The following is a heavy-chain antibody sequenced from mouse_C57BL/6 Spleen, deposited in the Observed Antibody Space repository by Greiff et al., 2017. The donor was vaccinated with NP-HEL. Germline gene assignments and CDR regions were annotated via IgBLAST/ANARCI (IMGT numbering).Heavy chain of an antibody. D-gene: IGHD1-1*01. J-gene: IGHJ4*01. CDR3: ARWGSSYRAYAMDY. CDR1: GYAFSSYW. Sequence: QVQLQQSGAELVKPGASVKISCKASGYAFSSYWMNWVKQRPGKGLEWIGQIYPGDGDTNYNGKFKGKATLTADKSSSTAYMQLSSLTSEDSAVYFCARWGSSYRAYAMDYWGQGTSVTVSS. CDR2: IYPGDGDT. V-gene: IGHV1-80*01.